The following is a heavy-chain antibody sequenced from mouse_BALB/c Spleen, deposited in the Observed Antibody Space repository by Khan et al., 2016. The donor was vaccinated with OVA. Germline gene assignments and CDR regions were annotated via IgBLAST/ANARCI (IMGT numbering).Heavy chain of an antibody. CDR3: ARGGYSSFAD. Sequence: DVKLQESGTVLARPGASVKMSCKASGYSFTSYLIHWVKQRPGQGLDWIGDIYPGDGNTNYNQRFKDKAKLTAGTSASTAYMELSSQTNEGSAVDYCARGGYSSFADGGQGTLVTVSA. CDR2: IYPGDGNT. J-gene: IGHJ3*01. CDR1: GYSFTSYL. V-gene: IGHV1-5*01. D-gene: IGHD1-3*01.